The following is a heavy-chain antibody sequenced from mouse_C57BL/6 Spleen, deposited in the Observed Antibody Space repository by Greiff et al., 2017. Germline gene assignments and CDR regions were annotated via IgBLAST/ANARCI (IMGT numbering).Heavy chain of an antibody. V-gene: IGHV1-50*01. CDR1: GYTFTSYW. CDR3: ARYDYDPYYDAMDY. CDR2: IDPSDSYT. J-gene: IGHJ4*01. Sequence: QVQLQQSGAELVKPGASVKLSCKASGYTFTSYWMQWVKQRPGQGLEWIGEIDPSDSYTNYNQKFKGKATLTVDTSSSTAYMQLSSLTSEDSAVYYCARYDYDPYYDAMDYWGEGTSVTVSS. D-gene: IGHD2-4*01.